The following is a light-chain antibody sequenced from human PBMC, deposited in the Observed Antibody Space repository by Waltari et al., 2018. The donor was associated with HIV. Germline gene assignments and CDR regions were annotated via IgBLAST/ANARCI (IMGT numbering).Light chain of an antibody. Sequence: DIQMTQSPSSVSADVGDRVTITCQASQNIKNDLNWYQQKPGKSPRLLIYSASGLQSGVPSTFSASGSGTEFNFTIADLQTEDSALFYCQQSHKTPLTFGGGT. V-gene: IGKV1-39*01. CDR2: SAS. CDR3: QQSHKTPLT. J-gene: IGKJ4*01. CDR1: QNIKND.